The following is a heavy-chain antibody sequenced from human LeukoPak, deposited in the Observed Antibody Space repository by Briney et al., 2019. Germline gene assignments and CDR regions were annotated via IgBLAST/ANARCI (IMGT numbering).Heavy chain of an antibody. D-gene: IGHD3-3*01. V-gene: IGHV1-18*01. Sequence: ASVKVSCKASGYTFTRYGISWVRQAPGQGLEGMGWISAYNGNINYDKKLQGRVTMTTDTSTSTAYMELRSLRSDDTAVYYCARDQRRNYDFWSGYPLEVWGKGTTVTVSS. CDR2: ISAYNGNI. J-gene: IGHJ6*04. CDR1: GYTFTRYG. CDR3: ARDQRRNYDFWSGYPLEV.